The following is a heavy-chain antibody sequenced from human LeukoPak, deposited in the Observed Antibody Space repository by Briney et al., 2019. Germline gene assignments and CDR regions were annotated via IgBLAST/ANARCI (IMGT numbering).Heavy chain of an antibody. CDR2: ISSSGSTI. J-gene: IGHJ4*02. D-gene: IGHD3-3*01. CDR1: GFTFSSYE. CDR3: ARGVNFWSGYHFDY. Sequence: PGGSLRLSXAASGFTFSSYEMNWVRQAPGKGLEWVSYISSSGSTIYYADSVKGRFTISRDNAKNSLYLQMNSLRAEDTAVYYCARGVNFWSGYHFDYWGQGTLVTVSS. V-gene: IGHV3-48*03.